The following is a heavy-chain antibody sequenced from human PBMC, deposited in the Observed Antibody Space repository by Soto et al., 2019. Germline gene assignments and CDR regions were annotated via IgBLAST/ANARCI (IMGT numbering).Heavy chain of an antibody. D-gene: IGHD4-4*01. CDR1: GFTFSSYG. V-gene: IGHV3-33*01. CDR3: AREVSNYAFDS. J-gene: IGHJ4*02. CDR2: IWYDGSNK. Sequence: QVQLVESGGGVVQPGRSLRLSCAASGFTFSSYGMHWVRQAPGKGLEWVAVIWYDGSNKYYADSVKGRFTISRDNSKNTLYLQMNSLRAEDTAVYYCAREVSNYAFDSWGQGTLVTVSS.